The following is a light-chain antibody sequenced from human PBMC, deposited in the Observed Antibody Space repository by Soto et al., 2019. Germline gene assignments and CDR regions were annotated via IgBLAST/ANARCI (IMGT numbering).Light chain of an antibody. CDR1: SSDVGSYNL. J-gene: IGLJ2*01. Sequence: QSALTQPASVSGSPGQSITISCTGTSSDVGSYNLVSWYQQHPGKAPKLMIYEGTKRPSGVSNRFSGSKSGNTASLTISGLQAEDEADYYCCSYAGGVIFDGGTKLTVL. CDR2: EGT. V-gene: IGLV2-23*01. CDR3: CSYAGGVI.